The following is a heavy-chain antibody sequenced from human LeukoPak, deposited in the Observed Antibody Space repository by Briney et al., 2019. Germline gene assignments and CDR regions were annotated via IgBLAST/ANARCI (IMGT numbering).Heavy chain of an antibody. CDR1: GFTFSSYA. CDR2: ISYDGSNK. CDR3: ARERTPKPYYGSGTFYRYFDL. D-gene: IGHD3-10*01. Sequence: GRSLRLSCAASGFTFSSYAMHWGRQAPGKGLEWVAVISYDGSNKYYADSVKGRFTLSRDKATNSLYLQMNSLRPEDTAVYYCARERTPKPYYGSGTFYRYFDLWGQGALVTVSS. V-gene: IGHV3-30*04. J-gene: IGHJ4*02.